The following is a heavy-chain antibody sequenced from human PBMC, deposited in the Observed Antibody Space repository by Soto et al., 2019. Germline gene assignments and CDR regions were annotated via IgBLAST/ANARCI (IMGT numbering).Heavy chain of an antibody. CDR3: AKGRGQNWSFDY. CDR1: GFTFSSYA. Sequence: EVQLLESGGGSVQPGGSLRLSCAASGFTFSSYAMHWVRRPPGKGLEWVSSISGSGGTAYYADSVEGRFSISRDSLATSLSLQITSLRAEDTAVYYCAKGRGQNWSFDYWGQGTLVTVSP. D-gene: IGHD1-1*01. J-gene: IGHJ4*02. CDR2: ISGSGGTA. V-gene: IGHV3-23*01.